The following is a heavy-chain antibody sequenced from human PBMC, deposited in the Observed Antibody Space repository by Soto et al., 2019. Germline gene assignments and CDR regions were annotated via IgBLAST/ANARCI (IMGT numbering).Heavy chain of an antibody. CDR3: AHTYCRSWVISLAY. V-gene: IGHV2-5*01. Sequence: QITLKESGPTLVRPTQTLTLTCTFSGFSLSSTGVAVTWFRQPPGTALEWLGLIYWNDEKHFSPPLENRLTITKDTSRNQVVLRISSVDPVDTGTCSCAHTYCRSWVISLAYWGQGTLVAVSS. CDR1: GFSLSSTGVA. J-gene: IGHJ4*02. D-gene: IGHD3-16*02. CDR2: IYWNDEK.